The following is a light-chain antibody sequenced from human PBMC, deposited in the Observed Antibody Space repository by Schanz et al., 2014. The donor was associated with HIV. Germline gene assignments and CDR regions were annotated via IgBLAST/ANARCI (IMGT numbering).Light chain of an antibody. CDR3: HHYGGS. CDR2: GAS. J-gene: IGKJ3*01. V-gene: IGKV3-20*01. Sequence: EIVMTQSPATLSVSPGERVTLSCRASQSVRTTLAWYQQKPGQAPRLVIYGASSGATGTPDRFSGSGSGTDFTLTISGLEPEDFAVYYCHHYGGSFGPGTTVDYK. CDR1: QSVRTT.